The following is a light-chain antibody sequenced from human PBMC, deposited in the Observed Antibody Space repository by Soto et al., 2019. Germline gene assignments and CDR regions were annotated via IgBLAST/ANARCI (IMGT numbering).Light chain of an antibody. J-gene: IGLJ1*01. CDR2: EVI. V-gene: IGLV2-14*01. Sequence: QSVLTQPATVSGSPGQSITISCTGTSNDVGGYNFVSWYQQHPGKAPKLMIYEVINRPSGVSNRFSGSKSGNTASLTISGLQAEDEADYYCSSYTSISGIFGTGTKVTVL. CDR3: SSYTSISGI. CDR1: SNDVGGYNF.